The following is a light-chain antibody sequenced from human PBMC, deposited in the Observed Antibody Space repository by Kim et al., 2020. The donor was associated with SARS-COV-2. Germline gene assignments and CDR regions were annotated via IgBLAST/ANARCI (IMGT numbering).Light chain of an antibody. J-gene: IGKJ4*01. Sequence: DVQMTQSPSAMSASVGDRVTITCRASQAISNYLAWFQQKPGKGPKRLIYAASSLQSGVPSRFSGSGSGTEFTLTISSLQPEDFATYFCLQHNVYPLTFGGGTKV. CDR2: AAS. CDR3: LQHNVYPLT. CDR1: QAISNY. V-gene: IGKV1-17*03.